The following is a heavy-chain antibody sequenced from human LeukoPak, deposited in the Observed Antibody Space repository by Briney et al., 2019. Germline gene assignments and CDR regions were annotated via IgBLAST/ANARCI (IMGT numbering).Heavy chain of an antibody. J-gene: IGHJ4*02. CDR2: INHSGST. V-gene: IGHV4-34*01. CDR3: ARGSYYYDSSGPRILYYFDY. Sequence: SETLSLTCAVYGGSFSGYYWTWIRQPPGKGLEWLGEINHSGSTNYNPSLKSRVTISVDTSKNQFSLKLSSVTAADTAVYYCARGSYYYDSSGPRILYYFDYWGQGTLVTVSS. CDR1: GGSFSGYY. D-gene: IGHD3-22*01.